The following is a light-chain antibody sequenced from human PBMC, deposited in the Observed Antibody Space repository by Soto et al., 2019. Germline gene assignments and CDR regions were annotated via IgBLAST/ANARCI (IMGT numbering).Light chain of an antibody. CDR2: EVS. V-gene: IGLV2-8*01. Sequence: QSALTQPPSASGSPGPSVTISCTGTSSDVGGYNYVSWYQQHPGKAPKLMIYEVSTRPSGVPDRFSGSKSGNTASLTVSGLQAEDEADYYCSSYAGSNNLVFGGGTKLTVL. CDR1: SSDVGGYNY. CDR3: SSYAGSNNLV. J-gene: IGLJ2*01.